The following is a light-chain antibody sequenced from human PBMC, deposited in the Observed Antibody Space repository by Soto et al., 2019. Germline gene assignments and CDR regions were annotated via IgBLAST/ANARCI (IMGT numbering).Light chain of an antibody. CDR3: QQYYATPLT. Sequence: IVMTQSPDSLAVSLGDRSTFNCTSSQNLLSSSNNRNYLAWYQQKPGQPPKLLIYWASTRESGVPDRLSGSGSGTDFTLTISSLQAEDVALFYCQQYYATPLTFGGGTKVDIK. J-gene: IGKJ4*01. CDR2: WAS. V-gene: IGKV4-1*01. CDR1: QNLLSSSNNRNY.